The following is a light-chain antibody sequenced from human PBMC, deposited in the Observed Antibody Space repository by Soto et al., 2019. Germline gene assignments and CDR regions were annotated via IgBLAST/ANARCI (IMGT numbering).Light chain of an antibody. CDR2: DAS. CDR3: QQYENLPT. CDR1: QNINNY. Sequence: DIQMTRSPSSLSAAVADRVTITCQASQNINNYLNWYHQKPGRAPKLLIYDASNLEAGVPSRFRGGGSGTDFTFTISRLQPEDIATYYCQQYENLPTFGRGTRLEVK. V-gene: IGKV1-33*01. J-gene: IGKJ5*01.